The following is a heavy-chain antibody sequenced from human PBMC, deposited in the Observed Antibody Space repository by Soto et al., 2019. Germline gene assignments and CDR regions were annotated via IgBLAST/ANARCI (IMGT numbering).Heavy chain of an antibody. J-gene: IGHJ3*02. Sequence: SETLSLTCTVSGGSISSGGYYWSWIRQHPGKGLEWIGYIYYSGSTYYNPSLKSRVTISVDTSKNQFSLKLSSVTAADTAVYYCARDVGYGSGSYGDLDAFDIWGQGTMVTLSS. CDR3: ARDVGYGSGSYGDLDAFDI. D-gene: IGHD3-10*01. CDR1: GGSISSGGYY. V-gene: IGHV4-31*03. CDR2: IYYSGST.